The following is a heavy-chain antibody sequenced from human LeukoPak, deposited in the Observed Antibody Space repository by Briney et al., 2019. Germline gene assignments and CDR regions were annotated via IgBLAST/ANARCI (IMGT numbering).Heavy chain of an antibody. CDR1: GYSISSGYY. V-gene: IGHV4-38-2*01. CDR2: IYHSGST. CDR3: ARVVVVVPAAINGFDY. J-gene: IGHJ4*02. Sequence: SETLSLTCAVSGYSISSGYYWGWIRQPPGKGLEWIGSIYHSGSTYYIPSLKSRVTISVDTSKNQFSLKLSSVTAADTAVYYCARVVVVVPAAINGFDYWGQGTLVTVSS. D-gene: IGHD2-2*01.